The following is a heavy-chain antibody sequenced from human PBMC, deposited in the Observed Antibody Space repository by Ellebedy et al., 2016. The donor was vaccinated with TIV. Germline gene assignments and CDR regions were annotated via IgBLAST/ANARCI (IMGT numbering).Heavy chain of an antibody. CDR3: AKDLGAGWLQFLGFDAFDM. Sequence: GESLKISCAASGFTFSSYAMNWVRQVPGKGLEWVSVISGGGGTTYYADSVKGRFTISRDNSKNNLYLQMSSLRAEDTALYYCAKDLGAGWLQFLGFDAFDMWGQGTLVTVSS. J-gene: IGHJ3*02. CDR1: GFTFSSYA. V-gene: IGHV3-23*01. CDR2: ISGGGGTT. D-gene: IGHD5-18*01.